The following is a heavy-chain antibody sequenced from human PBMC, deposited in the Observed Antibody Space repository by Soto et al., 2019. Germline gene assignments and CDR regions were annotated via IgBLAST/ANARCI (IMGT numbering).Heavy chain of an antibody. CDR2: IKQDGSEK. V-gene: IGHV3-7*03. Sequence: GSLRLSCAASGFTFSSYWMSWVRQAPGKGLEWVANIKQDGSEKYYVDSVKGRFTISRDNAKNSLYLQMNSLRAEDTAVYYCARDWASFRAIVVAVRNAFDIWGQGTMVTVSS. D-gene: IGHD6-19*01. CDR3: ARDWASFRAIVVAVRNAFDI. J-gene: IGHJ3*02. CDR1: GFTFSSYW.